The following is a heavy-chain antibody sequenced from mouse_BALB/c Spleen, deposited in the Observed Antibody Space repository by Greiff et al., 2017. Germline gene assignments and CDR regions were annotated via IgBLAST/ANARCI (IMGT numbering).Heavy chain of an antibody. J-gene: IGHJ2*01. Sequence: DVMLVESGGGLVKPGGSLKLSCAASGFTFSDYYMYWVRQTPEKRLEWVATISDGGSYTYYPDSVKGRFTISRDNAKNNLYLQMSSLKSEDTAMYYCARVGYYGSSYDFDYWGQGTTLTVSS. D-gene: IGHD1-1*01. CDR1: GFTFSDYY. V-gene: IGHV5-4*02. CDR2: ISDGGSYT. CDR3: ARVGYYGSSYDFDY.